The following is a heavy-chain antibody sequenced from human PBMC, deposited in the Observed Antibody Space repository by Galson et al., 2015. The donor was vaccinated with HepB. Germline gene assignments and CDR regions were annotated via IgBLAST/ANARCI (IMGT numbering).Heavy chain of an antibody. Sequence: SLRLSCAASGFTFSSYAMHWVRQAPGKGLEWVAVISYDGSNKYYADSVKGRFTISRDNSKNTLYLQMNSLRAEDTAVYYCCMGLDRGYYYGMDVWGQGTTVTVSS. CDR2: ISYDGSNK. V-gene: IGHV3-30-3*01. CDR1: GFTFSSYA. D-gene: IGHD2-8*01. CDR3: CMGLDRGYYYGMDV. J-gene: IGHJ6*02.